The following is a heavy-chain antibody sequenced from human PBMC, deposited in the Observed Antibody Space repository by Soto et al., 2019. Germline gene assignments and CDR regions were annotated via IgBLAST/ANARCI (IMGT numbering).Heavy chain of an antibody. J-gene: IGHJ6*02. V-gene: IGHV1-69*06. CDR1: GGTFSSYA. CDR2: IIPIFGTA. Sequence: SVKVSCKASGGTFSSYAISWVRQAPGQGLEWMGGIIPIFGTANYAQKFQGRVTITADKSTSTAYMELSSLRSEDTAVYYCAAPAVDTAMASYYYYGMDVWGQGTTVTVSS. D-gene: IGHD5-18*01. CDR3: AAPAVDTAMASYYYYGMDV.